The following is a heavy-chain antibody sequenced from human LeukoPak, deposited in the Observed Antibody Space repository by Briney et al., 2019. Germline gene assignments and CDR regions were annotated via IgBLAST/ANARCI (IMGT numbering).Heavy chain of an antibody. V-gene: IGHV3-23*01. CDR2: ISTSGGST. CDR3: ARQLGYCSDGSCCFDY. Sequence: PGGSLRLSCAASGFTFSNYAMSWVRQAPGRGLEWVSAISTSGGSTYYADSVKGRFTISRDNSKNTLHLQMNSLRAEDTAVYLCARQLGYCSDGSCCFDYWGQGTLVTVSS. J-gene: IGHJ4*02. D-gene: IGHD2-15*01. CDR1: GFTFSNYA.